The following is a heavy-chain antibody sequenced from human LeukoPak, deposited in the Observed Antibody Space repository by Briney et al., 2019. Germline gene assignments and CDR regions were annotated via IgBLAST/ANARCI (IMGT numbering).Heavy chain of an antibody. CDR2: IYTSGST. CDR3: ARGPNSLITISAYFDY. D-gene: IGHD3-9*01. CDR1: GGSISSYY. V-gene: IGHV4-4*09. Sequence: SETLSLTCTVPGGSISSYYWSWIRQPPGKGLEWIGYIYTSGSTNYNPSLKSRVTISVDTSKNQFSLKLSSVTAADTAVYYCARGPNSLITISAYFDYWGQGTLVTVSS. J-gene: IGHJ4*02.